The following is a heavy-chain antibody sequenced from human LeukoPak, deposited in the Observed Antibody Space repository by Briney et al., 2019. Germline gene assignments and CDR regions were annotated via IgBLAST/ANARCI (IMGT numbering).Heavy chain of an antibody. V-gene: IGHV3-21*01. CDR2: ISSSSTYI. J-gene: IGHJ3*02. CDR1: GFTFSSYS. Sequence: GGSLRLSCAASGFTFSSYSMNWVRQAPGKGLEWVSSISSSSTYIYYADSVKGRFTISRDDAKNSLYLQMNRLRVDDAAVYYCARAKGYGDYDIWGQGTMVTVSS. CDR3: ARAKGYGDYDI. D-gene: IGHD4-17*01.